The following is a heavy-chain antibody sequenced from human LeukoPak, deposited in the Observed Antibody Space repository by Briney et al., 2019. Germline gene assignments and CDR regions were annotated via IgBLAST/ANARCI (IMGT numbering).Heavy chain of an antibody. V-gene: IGHV4-34*01. CDR2: INHSGRI. CDR1: GETVIGYF. J-gene: IGHJ4*01. Sequence: AETLSFTCAAFGETVIGYFWTWIRQPPGKGLEWIGDINHSGRINYNPSLQKRVLISVDTSNNQFSLKLSSVTAADTAVYYCARGKDGYNYGPFDYWGHGTLVTVSS. D-gene: IGHD5-24*01. CDR3: ARGKDGYNYGPFDY.